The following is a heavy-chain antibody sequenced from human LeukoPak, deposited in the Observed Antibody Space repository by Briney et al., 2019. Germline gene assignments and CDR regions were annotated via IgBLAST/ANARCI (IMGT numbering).Heavy chain of an antibody. V-gene: IGHV4-59*01. J-gene: IGHJ4*02. CDR2: IYYSGST. CDR1: GGSISSYY. CDR3: AGETPVRSEYYFDY. Sequence: SEALSLTCTVPGGSISSYYWSWIRQPPGKGLEWIGYIYYSGSTNYNPSLKSRVTISVDTSKNQFSLKLSSVTAADTAVYYCAGETPVRSEYYFDYWGQGTLVTVSS. D-gene: IGHD4-17*01.